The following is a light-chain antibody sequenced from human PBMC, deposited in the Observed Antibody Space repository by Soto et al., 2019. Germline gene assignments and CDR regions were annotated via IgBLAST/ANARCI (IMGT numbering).Light chain of an antibody. CDR2: GAS. J-gene: IGKJ1*01. CDR3: LQYTDWPWT. Sequence: EMVMTQSPATLSASPGERATLSCRASQGVGSNLGWYQQKPGQAPRLLIYGASNRATGIPARFSGSVSGSEFTLTLSSLQSEDFAVYYCLQYTDWPWTFAQGTKVDIK. V-gene: IGKV3-15*01. CDR1: QGVGSN.